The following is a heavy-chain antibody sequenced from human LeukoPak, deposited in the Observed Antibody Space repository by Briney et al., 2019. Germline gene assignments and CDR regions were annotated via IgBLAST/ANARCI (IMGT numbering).Heavy chain of an antibody. CDR2: INPNSGGT. Sequence: ASVKLSCKASGYTFTGYYMHWVRQAPGQGLEWMGWINPNSGGTNYAQKFQGRVTMTRDTSISTAYMELSRLRSDDTAVYYCARDYGGNSGCDYWGQGTLVTVSS. D-gene: IGHD4-23*01. CDR1: GYTFTGYY. CDR3: ARDYGGNSGCDY. V-gene: IGHV1-2*02. J-gene: IGHJ4*02.